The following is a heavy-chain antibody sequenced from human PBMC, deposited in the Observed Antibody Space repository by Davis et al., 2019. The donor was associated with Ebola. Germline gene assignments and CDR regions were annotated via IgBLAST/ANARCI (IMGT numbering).Heavy chain of an antibody. CDR1: GFTFDDYA. CDR2: ISWNSGTI. J-gene: IGHJ6*02. CDR3: AKDYSSSPHGMDV. V-gene: IGHV3-9*01. Sequence: PGGSLRLSCTASGFTFDDYAMHWVRQAPGKGLEWVSGISWNSGTIGYADSVKGRFTISRDNAKNFLYLQMNSLRAEDTALYYCAKDYSSSPHGMDVWGQGTTVTVSS. D-gene: IGHD6-13*01.